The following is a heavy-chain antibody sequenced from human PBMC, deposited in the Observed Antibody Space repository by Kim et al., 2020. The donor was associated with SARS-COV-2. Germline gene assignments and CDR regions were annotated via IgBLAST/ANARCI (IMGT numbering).Heavy chain of an antibody. V-gene: IGHV5-10-1*01. J-gene: IGHJ3*02. D-gene: IGHD3-22*01. CDR1: GYSFTSYW. Sequence: GESLKISCKGSGYSFTSYWISWVRQMPGKGLEWMGRIDPSDSYTNYSPSFQGHVTISADKSISTAYLQWSSLKASHTAMYYCARLRLDYYDSSGYTNDAFDNWGQGTMVTVSS. CDR2: IDPSDSYT. CDR3: ARLRLDYYDSSGYTNDAFDN.